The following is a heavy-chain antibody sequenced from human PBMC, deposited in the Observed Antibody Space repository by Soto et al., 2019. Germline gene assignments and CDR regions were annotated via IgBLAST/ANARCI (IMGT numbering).Heavy chain of an antibody. CDR3: TRDWEITVSTWSFGGF. V-gene: IGHV1-69*08. CDR2: IIPFHGVT. J-gene: IGHJ4*02. CDR1: GGTFSPYT. D-gene: IGHD3-10*01. Sequence: QVQLVQSGAEVKKPGSSVKVSCKASGGTFSPYTINWMRQAPGQGLEWMGRIIPFHGVTNYAQKFQARVTITADKSTSTAYMELSGRRFEDTAMYYCTRDWEITVSTWSFGGFWGRGTLVTVSS.